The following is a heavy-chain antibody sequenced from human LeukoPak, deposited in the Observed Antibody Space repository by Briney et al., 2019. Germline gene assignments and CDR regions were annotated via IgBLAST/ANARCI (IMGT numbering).Heavy chain of an antibody. Sequence: GESLKIACKGYGYNLIGWVRQMPGKGLEWMGIIYPDDSDTRYSPSFQGQVTISADKSITTAYLQWSSLKASDTAIFYCARRAYEALHFDYWGQGTLVTVSS. CDR3: ARRAYEALHFDY. V-gene: IGHV5-51*01. D-gene: IGHD5-12*01. J-gene: IGHJ4*02. CDR1: GYNL. CDR2: IYPDDSDT.